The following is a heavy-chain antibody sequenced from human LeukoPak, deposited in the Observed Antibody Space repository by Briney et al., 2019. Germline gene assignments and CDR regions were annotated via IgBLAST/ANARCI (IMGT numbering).Heavy chain of an antibody. Sequence: ASVKVSCKASGYTFTNHYISWVRQAPGQGLEWMGWISAYNGNTNYAQKLQGRVTMTTDTSTSTAYMELRSLRSDDTAVYYCARVVAAAGDFDYWGQGTLVTVSS. D-gene: IGHD6-13*01. J-gene: IGHJ4*02. V-gene: IGHV1-18*01. CDR1: GYTFTNHY. CDR3: ARVVAAAGDFDY. CDR2: ISAYNGNT.